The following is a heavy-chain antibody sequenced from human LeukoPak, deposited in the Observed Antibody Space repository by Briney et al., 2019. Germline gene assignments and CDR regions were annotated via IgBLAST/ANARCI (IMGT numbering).Heavy chain of an antibody. V-gene: IGHV4-4*07. J-gene: IGHJ4*02. CDR3: ARQNGGYDYFDY. CDR2: VYPSGGF. D-gene: IGHD5-12*01. CDR1: GGSISGYD. Sequence: PSETLSLTCTVSGGSISGYDWGWIRQPAGKGLEWIGRVYPSGGFTSNPSLKSRITMSVVKSQNQFSLNLSSVTAADTAVYFCARQNGGYDYFDYWGQGTLVTVSS.